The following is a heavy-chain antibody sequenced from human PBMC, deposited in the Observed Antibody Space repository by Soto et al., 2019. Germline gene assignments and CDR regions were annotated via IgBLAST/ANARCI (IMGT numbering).Heavy chain of an antibody. V-gene: IGHV1-58*01. CDR2: IVVGSGNT. J-gene: IGHJ6*04. Sequence: SVKVSCKASGFTFTSSAVQWVRQARGQRLEWIGWIVVGSGNTNYAQKFKERVTITRDMSTSTAYMELSRLRSEDTAVYYCAAPTVTTETYYYSMDVWGEGTTVTVSS. CDR3: AAPTVTTETYYYSMDV. D-gene: IGHD4-17*01. CDR1: GFTFTSSA.